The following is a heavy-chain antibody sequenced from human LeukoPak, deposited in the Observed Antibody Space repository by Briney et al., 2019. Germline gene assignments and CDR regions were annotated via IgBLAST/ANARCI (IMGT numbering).Heavy chain of an antibody. J-gene: IGHJ5*02. CDR1: GFTFDDYG. D-gene: IGHD1-26*01. CDR2: INWNGGST. CDR3: ARGVRGSYGTDL. V-gene: IGHV3-20*04. Sequence: GGSLRLSCAASGFTFDDYGMSWVRQAPGKGLEWVSGINWNGGSTGYADSVKGRFTISRDNAMNTLYLHLNSLRAEDTAVYYCARGVRGSYGTDLWGQGTLVTVSS.